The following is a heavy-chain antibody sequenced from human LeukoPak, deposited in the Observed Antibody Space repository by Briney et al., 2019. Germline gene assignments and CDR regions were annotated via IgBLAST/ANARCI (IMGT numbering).Heavy chain of an antibody. CDR3: ARDAYCSGGGCNYLSNPLDY. CDR2: IYQSGST. V-gene: IGHV4-38-2*02. Sequence: SETLSLTCTVSGYSISSGYYWAWIRQPPGKGLEWIGSIYQSGSTYYNPSLKSRVTISVDTSKNQFSLKLSSVTAADTAVYYCARDAYCSGGGCNYLSNPLDYWGQGTLVTVSS. CDR1: GYSISSGYY. J-gene: IGHJ4*02. D-gene: IGHD2-15*01.